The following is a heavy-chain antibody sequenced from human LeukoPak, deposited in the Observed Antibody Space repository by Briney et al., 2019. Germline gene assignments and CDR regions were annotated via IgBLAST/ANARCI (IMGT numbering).Heavy chain of an antibody. Sequence: AGGSLRLSCAASGFTFSAYNMNWVRRTPGKGLEWVSSITTSSSYMFYADSVRGRFTISRDNAENSLYLQMNSLRDEDTAVYYCARDPYSGGYGAYYYYYMDVWGKGTTVTVSS. D-gene: IGHD6-19*01. CDR2: ITTSSSYM. CDR1: GFTFSAYN. V-gene: IGHV3-21*01. CDR3: ARDPYSGGYGAYYYYYMDV. J-gene: IGHJ6*03.